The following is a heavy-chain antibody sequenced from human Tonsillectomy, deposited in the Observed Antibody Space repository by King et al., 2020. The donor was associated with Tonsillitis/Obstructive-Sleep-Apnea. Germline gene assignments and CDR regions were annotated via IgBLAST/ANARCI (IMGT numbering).Heavy chain of an antibody. V-gene: IGHV4-39*01. Sequence: QLQESGPGLVKPSETLSLPCTVSGGSVKSVIYSWGWIGQPPGKGLEWIASFYYTGRPYPNPSLTSRVTIPIDTSKNQSSLKLRPVTAADTAVYFGARPPSYCSRASCQDAFEIWGQGTMVIVSP. D-gene: IGHD2-15*01. CDR2: FYYTGRP. CDR3: ARPPSYCSRASCQDAFEI. CDR1: GGSVKSVIYS. J-gene: IGHJ3*02.